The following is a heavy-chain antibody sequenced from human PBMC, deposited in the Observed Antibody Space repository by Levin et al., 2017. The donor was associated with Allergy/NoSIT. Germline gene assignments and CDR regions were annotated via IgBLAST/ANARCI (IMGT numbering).Heavy chain of an antibody. Sequence: GESLKISCAASGFTFNSYAMSWVRQAPGKGLEWVSTISGSGSSTSYIDSVRGRFTTSRDNSNNTLYLQMNSLRAEDTAVYHCAKSQRAMYGSSEPGAFDRWGQGTMVTVSS. V-gene: IGHV3-23*01. CDR1: GFTFNSYA. D-gene: IGHD6-6*01. CDR2: ISGSGSST. CDR3: AKSQRAMYGSSEPGAFDR. J-gene: IGHJ3*01.